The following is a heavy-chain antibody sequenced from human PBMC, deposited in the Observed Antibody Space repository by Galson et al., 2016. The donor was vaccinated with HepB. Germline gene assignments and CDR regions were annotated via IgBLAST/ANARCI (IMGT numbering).Heavy chain of an antibody. J-gene: IGHJ5*02. D-gene: IGHD1-26*01. Sequence: SLRLSCAASGFAFSSSGMHWVRQAPGKGLEWVALVSYDETKKYYGDSVKGRFTISRDNSNNTLHLQMNSLRPEDTAVYYCARGGRSSNWFDPWGQGTLVTVSS. V-gene: IGHV3-30*03. CDR2: VSYDETKK. CDR1: GFAFSSSG. CDR3: ARGGRSSNWFDP.